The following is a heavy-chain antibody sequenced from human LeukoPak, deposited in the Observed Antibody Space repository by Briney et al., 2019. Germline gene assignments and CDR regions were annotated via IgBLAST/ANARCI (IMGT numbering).Heavy chain of an antibody. Sequence: GGSLRLSCAASGFTFISYAMNWVRQAPGKGLEWVSGIRGSGDSTSYADSVKGRFTISRDNSKNTLYLQMNSLRAEDTAVYYCAKGATTTVTSVFELWGQGTMVTVSS. CDR3: AKGATTTVTSVFEL. CDR1: GFTFISYA. D-gene: IGHD4-17*01. CDR2: IRGSGDST. J-gene: IGHJ3*01. V-gene: IGHV3-23*01.